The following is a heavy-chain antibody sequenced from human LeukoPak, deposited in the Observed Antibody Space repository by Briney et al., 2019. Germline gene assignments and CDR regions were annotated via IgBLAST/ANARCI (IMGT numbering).Heavy chain of an antibody. CDR1: GGTFSSYA. CDR3: ARDLGGGLYYYYYGMDV. Sequence: ASAKVSCKASGGTFSSYAISWVRQAPGQGLEWMGGIIPIFGTANYAQKFQGRVTITADESTSTAYMELSSLRSEDTAVYYCARDLGGGLYYYYYGMDVWGQGTTVTVSS. CDR2: IIPIFGTA. D-gene: IGHD3-3*01. V-gene: IGHV1-69*13. J-gene: IGHJ6*02.